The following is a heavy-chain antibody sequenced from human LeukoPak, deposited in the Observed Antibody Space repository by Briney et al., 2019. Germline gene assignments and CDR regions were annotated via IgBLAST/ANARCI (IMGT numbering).Heavy chain of an antibody. CDR3: ARITMVRGVITSHAFDI. Sequence: SVKVSCKASGYSFTNYYMHWVRQAPGQGLEWMGGIIPIFGTANYAQKFQGRVTITADESTSTAYMELSSLRSEDTAVYYCARITMVRGVITSHAFDIWGQGTMVTVSS. J-gene: IGHJ3*02. CDR1: GYSFTNYY. CDR2: IIPIFGTA. D-gene: IGHD3-10*01. V-gene: IGHV1-69*13.